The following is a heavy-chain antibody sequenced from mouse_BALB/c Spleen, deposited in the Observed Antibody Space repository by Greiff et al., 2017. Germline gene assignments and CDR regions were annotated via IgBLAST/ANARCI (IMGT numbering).Heavy chain of an antibody. Sequence: EVNVVESGGGLVQPGGSLKLSCAASGFTFSSYTMSWVRQTPEKRLEWVAYISNGGGSTYYPDTVKGRFTISRDNAKNTLYLQMSSLKSEDTAMYYCANLPFAYWGQGTLVTVSA. D-gene: IGHD5-1*01. CDR1: GFTFSSYT. V-gene: IGHV5-12-2*01. J-gene: IGHJ3*01. CDR2: ISNGGGST. CDR3: ANLPFAY.